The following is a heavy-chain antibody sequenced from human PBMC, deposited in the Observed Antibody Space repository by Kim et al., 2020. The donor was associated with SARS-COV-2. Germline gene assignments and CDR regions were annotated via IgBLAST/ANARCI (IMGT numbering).Heavy chain of an antibody. CDR3: AKAYTSWGGDCLDY. Sequence: AEAGKGRLHISRDNSKDTLYLQMNSLRAEETAVYYCAKAYTSWGGDCLDYWGQGTLVTVSS. V-gene: IGHV3-23*03. J-gene: IGHJ4*02. D-gene: IGHD2-21*02.